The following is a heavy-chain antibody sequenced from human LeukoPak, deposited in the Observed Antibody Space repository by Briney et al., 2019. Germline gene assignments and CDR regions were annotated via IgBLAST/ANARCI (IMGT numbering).Heavy chain of an antibody. V-gene: IGHV4-59*01. D-gene: IGHD3-22*01. Sequence: SETLSLTCTVSGGSISSYYWSWIRQPPGKGLEWIGYIYYSGSTNYNPSLKSRVTISVDTSENQFSLKLSSVTAADTAVYYCAREIWDYYDSSGYYGSFDIWGRGTMVTVSS. CDR2: IYYSGST. CDR1: GGSISSYY. CDR3: AREIWDYYDSSGYYGSFDI. J-gene: IGHJ3*02.